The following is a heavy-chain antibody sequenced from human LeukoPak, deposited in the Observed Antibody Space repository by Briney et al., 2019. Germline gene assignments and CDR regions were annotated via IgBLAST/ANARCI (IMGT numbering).Heavy chain of an antibody. CDR2: ISSSGSTI. J-gene: IGHJ6*03. D-gene: IGHD4-17*01. Sequence: GGSLRLSCAASGFTFSDYYMSWIRQAPGKGLEWVSYISSSGSTIYYADSVKGRFTISRDNAKNSLYLQMNSLRAEDTAVYYCARGTVTVYYYYYMDVWGKGTTVTISS. CDR3: ARGTVTVYYYYYMDV. CDR1: GFTFSDYY. V-gene: IGHV3-11*01.